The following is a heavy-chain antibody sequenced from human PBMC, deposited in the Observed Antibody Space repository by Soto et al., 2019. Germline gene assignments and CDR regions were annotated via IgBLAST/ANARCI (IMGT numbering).Heavy chain of an antibody. CDR3: ARGYCSSTSCRPLYYYYYMDV. D-gene: IGHD2-2*01. J-gene: IGHJ6*03. CDR2: INPNSGGT. V-gene: IGHV1-2*04. Sequence: ASVKVSCKASGYTFTGYYTHWVRQAPGQGLEWMGWINPNSGGTNYAQKFQGWVTMTRDTSISTAYMELSRLRSDDTAAYYCARGYCSSTSCRPLYYYYYMDVWGKGTTVTVSS. CDR1: GYTFTGYY.